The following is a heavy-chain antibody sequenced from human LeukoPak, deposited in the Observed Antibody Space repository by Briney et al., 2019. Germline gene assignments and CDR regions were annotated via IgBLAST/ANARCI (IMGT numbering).Heavy chain of an antibody. J-gene: IGHJ6*03. CDR3: AREASITTFGGGYYYMDV. V-gene: IGHV3-20*04. Sequence: GGSLRLSCAASGFTFDDYGMSWVRQAPGKGLEWVSGINWNGGSTGYADSVKGRFTISRDNAKNSLYLQMNSLRAEDTALYYCAREASITTFGGGYYYMDVWGKGTTVTVSS. CDR1: GFTFDDYG. D-gene: IGHD3-3*01. CDR2: INWNGGST.